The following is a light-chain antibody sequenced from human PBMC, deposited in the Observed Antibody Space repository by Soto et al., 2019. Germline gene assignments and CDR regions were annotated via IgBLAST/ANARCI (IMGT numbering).Light chain of an antibody. CDR1: QSVSSSY. CDR3: QQYNNWRT. J-gene: IGKJ1*01. CDR2: GAS. Sequence: EIVMTQSPGTLSLSPWERATLSCRASQSVSSSYLAWYQQKPGQAPRLLIYGASSRATGIPARISGSGSGTEFTLTISSLQSEDFAVYYCQQYNNWRTFGQGTKVDIK. V-gene: IGKV3D-15*01.